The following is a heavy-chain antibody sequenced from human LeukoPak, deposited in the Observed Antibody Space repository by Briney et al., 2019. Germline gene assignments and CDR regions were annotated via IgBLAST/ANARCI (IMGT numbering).Heavy chain of an antibody. CDR2: INAGNGNT. CDR3: ARESVPAVAARRGLNY. CDR1: GYTFTSYA. J-gene: IGHJ4*02. Sequence: GASVKVSCKASGYTFTSYAMHWVRQAPGQRLEWMGWINAGNGNTKYSQEFQGRVTITRDTSASTAYMELSSLRSEDTAVCYCARESVPAVAARRGLNYWGQGTLVAVSS. V-gene: IGHV1-3*03. D-gene: IGHD6-6*01.